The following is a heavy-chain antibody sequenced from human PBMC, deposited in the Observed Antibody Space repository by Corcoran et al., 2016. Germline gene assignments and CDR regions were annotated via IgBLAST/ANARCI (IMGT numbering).Heavy chain of an antibody. CDR3: ARDGAGGGNGMDV. V-gene: IGHV1-46*01. CDR1: GYTFTSYY. Sequence: QVQLVQSGAEVKKPGASVKVSCKASGYTFTSYYMHWVRQAPGPGLEWMGIINPSGGSTSYAQKFQGRVTMTRDPSTSTVYMELSSLRSEDTAVYYCARDGAGGGNGMDVWGQGTTVTVSS. J-gene: IGHJ6*02. CDR2: INPSGGST. D-gene: IGHD2-15*01.